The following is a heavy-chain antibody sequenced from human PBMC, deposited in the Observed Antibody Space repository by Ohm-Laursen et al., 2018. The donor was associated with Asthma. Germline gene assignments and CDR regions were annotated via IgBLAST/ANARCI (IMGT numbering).Heavy chain of an antibody. CDR3: VRGPMGDSPYAFDV. V-gene: IGHV3-11*04. D-gene: IGHD3-16*01. CDR1: GFTFSDYY. CDR2: IGNSGSAI. Sequence: SLRLSCSAYGFTFSDYYMSFIRQAPGKGLEWVSYIGNSGSAIYYADSVKGGFTLSRDNAKNSLYLQMHSLRAEDTAVYYCVRGPMGDSPYAFDVWGQGTTVTVSS. J-gene: IGHJ6*02.